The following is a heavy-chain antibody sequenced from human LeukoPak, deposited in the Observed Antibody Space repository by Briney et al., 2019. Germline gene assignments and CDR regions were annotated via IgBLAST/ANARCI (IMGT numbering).Heavy chain of an antibody. J-gene: IGHJ4*02. CDR2: ISSSSSYI. Sequence: GGSLRLSCAASGFTFSSYSMNWVRQAPGKGLEWVSSISSSSSYIYYADSVKGRFTISRDNAKNSLYLQMNSLRAEDTAVYYCARGDYDILTGYPTLLDYWGQGTLVTVSS. V-gene: IGHV3-21*01. D-gene: IGHD3-9*01. CDR1: GFTFSSYS. CDR3: ARGDYDILTGYPTLLDY.